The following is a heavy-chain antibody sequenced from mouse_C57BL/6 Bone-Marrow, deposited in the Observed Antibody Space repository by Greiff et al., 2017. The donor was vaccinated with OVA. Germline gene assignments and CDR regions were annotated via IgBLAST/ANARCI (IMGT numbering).Heavy chain of an antibody. CDR1: GYTFTSYW. J-gene: IGHJ4*01. Sequence: QVQLQQSGAELVKPGASVKLSCKASGYTFTSYWMHWVKQRPGQGLEWIGMIHPNSGSTNYNEKFKSKATLTVDKSSSTAYMQLSSLTSEDSAVYYCAYDYDVAMDYWGQGTSVTVSS. D-gene: IGHD2-4*01. CDR2: IHPNSGST. CDR3: AYDYDVAMDY. V-gene: IGHV1-64*01.